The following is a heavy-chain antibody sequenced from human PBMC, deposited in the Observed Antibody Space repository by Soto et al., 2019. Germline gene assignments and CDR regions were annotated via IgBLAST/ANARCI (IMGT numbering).Heavy chain of an antibody. D-gene: IGHD4-4*01. Sequence: PGGSLRLSCAASGFTVSSNYMSWVRQAPGKGLEWVSVIYSGGSTYYADSVKGRFTISRDNSKNTLYLQMNSLRAEDTAVYYCASPHQSTSNYNFYYYYFGMDVWGQGTTVTVSS. V-gene: IGHV3-66*01. J-gene: IGHJ6*02. CDR1: GFTVSSNY. CDR2: IYSGGST. CDR3: ASPHQSTSNYNFYYYYFGMDV.